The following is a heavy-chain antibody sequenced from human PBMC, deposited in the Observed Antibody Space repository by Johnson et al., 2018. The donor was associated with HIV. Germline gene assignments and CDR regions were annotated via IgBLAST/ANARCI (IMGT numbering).Heavy chain of an antibody. J-gene: IGHJ3*02. CDR1: GFTFSSYW. CDR3: ARGGEGELPDAFDI. CDR2: INSDGSST. D-gene: IGHD1-26*01. Sequence: VQLVESGGGLVQPGGSLRLSCAASGFTFSSYWMHWVRQAPGKGLVWVSRINSDGSSTSYADSVQGRFTISRDNAKNTLYLQMNSLRAEDTAVYYCARGGEGELPDAFDIWGQGTMVTVSS. V-gene: IGHV3-74*01.